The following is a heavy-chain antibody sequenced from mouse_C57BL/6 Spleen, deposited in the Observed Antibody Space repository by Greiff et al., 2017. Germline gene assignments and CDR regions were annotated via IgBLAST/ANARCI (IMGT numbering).Heavy chain of an antibody. D-gene: IGHD2-1*01. CDR1: GYTFTSYW. CDR3: ASDDGTAWFAY. V-gene: IGHV1-7*01. J-gene: IGHJ3*01. Sequence: VQLVESGAELAKPGASVKLSCKASGYTFTSYWMNWVKQRPGQGLEWIGYINPSSGYTKYNQKFKDKATLTADKSSSTAYMQLRSLTYEDSAVYYCASDDGTAWFAYWGQGTLVTVSA. CDR2: INPSSGYT.